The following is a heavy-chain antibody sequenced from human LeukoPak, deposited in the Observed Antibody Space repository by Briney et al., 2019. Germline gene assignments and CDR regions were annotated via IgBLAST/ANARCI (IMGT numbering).Heavy chain of an antibody. Sequence: GESLKISCKGSGYSFTTYWIGWVRQMPGKGPQWMGIIYPGDSDTRYSPSFQGQVTVSADKSISTAYLQWSSLKASDTAMYYCARRMYYYDSSGYGIYYFDYWGQGTLVTVSS. D-gene: IGHD3-22*01. CDR3: ARRMYYYDSSGYGIYYFDY. CDR2: IYPGDSDT. J-gene: IGHJ4*02. CDR1: GYSFTTYW. V-gene: IGHV5-51*01.